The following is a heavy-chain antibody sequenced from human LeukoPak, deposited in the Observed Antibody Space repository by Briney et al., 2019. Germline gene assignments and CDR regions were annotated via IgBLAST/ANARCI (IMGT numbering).Heavy chain of an antibody. D-gene: IGHD6-13*01. V-gene: IGHV1-18*01. J-gene: IGHJ4*02. CDR3: ARERRLRAAAGTFPPDY. Sequence: ASVKVSCKASGYTFTSYGISWVRQAPGQGLEWMGWISAYNGNTNYAQKLQGRVTMTTDTSTSTAYMELRSLRSDDTAVYYCARERRLRAAAGTFPPDYWGQGTLVTVSS. CDR1: GYTFTSYG. CDR2: ISAYNGNT.